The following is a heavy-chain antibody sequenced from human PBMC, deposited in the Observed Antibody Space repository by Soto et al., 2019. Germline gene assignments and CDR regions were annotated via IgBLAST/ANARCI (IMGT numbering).Heavy chain of an antibody. Sequence: QGQLVESGGGVVQPGRSLRLSCAGSGFIFSNYGMHWVRQAPGKGLEWVAFISYDGSDILYADSVKGRFTISRDNSKSTLFLHMNRPRAEDTAVYFCAIVRVADSPLDHWGQGSLVTVSS. CDR2: ISYDGSDI. J-gene: IGHJ4*02. D-gene: IGHD3-10*02. CDR1: GFIFSNYG. CDR3: AIVRVADSPLDH. V-gene: IGHV3-30*03.